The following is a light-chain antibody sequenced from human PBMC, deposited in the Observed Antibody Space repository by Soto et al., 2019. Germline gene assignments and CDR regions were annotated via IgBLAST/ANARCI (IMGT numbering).Light chain of an antibody. CDR1: QSVSNP. J-gene: IGKJ4*01. Sequence: DILMTQSPSSLSASVGDRITISCRASQSVSNPVTWYQHKPGRAPKALISSASSLQSGVPSRFSGSGSGTDFTLTISSLQPEDIATYYCQQSFSTLLSFGGGTHVEIQ. CDR3: QQSFSTLLS. CDR2: SAS. V-gene: IGKV1-39*01.